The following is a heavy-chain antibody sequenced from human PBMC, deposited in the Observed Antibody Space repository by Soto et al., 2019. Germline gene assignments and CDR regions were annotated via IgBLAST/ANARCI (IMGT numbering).Heavy chain of an antibody. J-gene: IGHJ4*02. V-gene: IGHV4-30-2*01. D-gene: IGHD5-18*01. CDR3: TRDRVQLYFGSHY. CDR2: IYHSGST. Sequence: SETLSLTCAVSGGSISSGGYSWSWFRQPPGKGLEWIGYIYHSGSTYYNPSLKSRVTISVDRSKNHFSLKLSSVTAEDTAVYYCTRDRVQLYFGSHYWGQGTLVTVSS. CDR1: GGSISSGGYS.